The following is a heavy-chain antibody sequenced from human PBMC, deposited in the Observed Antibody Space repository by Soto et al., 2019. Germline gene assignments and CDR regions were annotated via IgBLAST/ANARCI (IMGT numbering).Heavy chain of an antibody. V-gene: IGHV1-69*13. CDR3: ARDNRQGPYCYYGMDV. CDR2: IIPIFGTA. Sequence: SVKVSCKASGGTFSSYAISWVRQAPGQGLEWMGGIIPIFGTANYAQKFQGRVTITADESTSTAYMELSSLRSEDTAVYYCARDNRQGPYCYYGMDVWGQGAPVTVSS. CDR1: GGTFSSYA. J-gene: IGHJ6*02.